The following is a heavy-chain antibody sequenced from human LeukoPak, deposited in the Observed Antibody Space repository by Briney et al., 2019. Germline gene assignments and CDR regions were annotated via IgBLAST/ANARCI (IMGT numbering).Heavy chain of an antibody. V-gene: IGHV4-4*09. Sequence: SETLSLTCPVSGGPISGYYWSWIRQPPGQTLEWIGYIYSSGSTNYNPSLQSRVTMSVDTSMNQFSLRLSSVTAADTAVYYCARFTYTTRPSDVWGKGTTVTVSS. D-gene: IGHD3-16*01. CDR3: ARFTYTTRPSDV. J-gene: IGHJ6*04. CDR1: GGPISGYY. CDR2: IYSSGST.